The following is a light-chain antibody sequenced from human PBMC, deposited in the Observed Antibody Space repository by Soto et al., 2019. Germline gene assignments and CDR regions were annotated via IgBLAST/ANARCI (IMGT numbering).Light chain of an antibody. CDR3: GTWDSSLSAVV. V-gene: IGLV1-51*01. J-gene: IGLJ3*02. CDR1: SSNIGKNF. CDR2: DNN. Sequence: QSVLTQPPSVSAAPGQKVTISCSGSSSNIGKNFVSWYQQLPGTAPKLLIYDNNKRPSGIPDRFSGSKSGTSATLGITGLQTGDEGDYYCGTWDSSLSAVVFGGGTKVTVL.